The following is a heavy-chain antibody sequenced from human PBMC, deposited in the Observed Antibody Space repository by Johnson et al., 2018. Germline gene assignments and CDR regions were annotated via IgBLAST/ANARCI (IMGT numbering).Heavy chain of an antibody. CDR1: GFTFSNYW. D-gene: IGHD1-26*01. V-gene: IGHV3-74*01. J-gene: IGHJ3*02. Sequence: VQLQESGGGLVQPGGSLRLSCAASGFTFSNYWMHWVHQAPGKGLVWVSRIKSDGRSTTYADSVKGRFTISRDNAKNTLYLQMRSLRSEDTAVYYCAREFVGATAQWAFDIWGQGTMVTVSS. CDR2: IKSDGRST. CDR3: AREFVGATAQWAFDI.